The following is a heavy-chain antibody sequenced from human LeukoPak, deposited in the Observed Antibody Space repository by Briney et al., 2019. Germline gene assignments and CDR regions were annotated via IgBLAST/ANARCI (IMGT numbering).Heavy chain of an antibody. CDR1: GGTFSSYA. D-gene: IGHD2-21*02. CDR3: ARDPLAYCGGDCYHRFFDY. V-gene: IGHV1-18*01. CDR2: ISAYNGNT. J-gene: IGHJ4*02. Sequence: ASVKVSCKASGGTFSSYAVSWVRQAPGQGLEWMGWISAYNGNTNYAQKRQGRVTMTADTSTSTAYMELRSLRSDDTAVYYCARDPLAYCGGDCYHRFFDYWGQGTLVTVSS.